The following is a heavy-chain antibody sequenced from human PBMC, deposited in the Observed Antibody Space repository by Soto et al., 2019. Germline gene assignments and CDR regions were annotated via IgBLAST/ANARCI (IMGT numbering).Heavy chain of an antibody. CDR3: ARWSYLDY. Sequence: PGGSLRLSCAASGFSFGSYALSWVRQAPGKGLEWVLTVRGSEGKTFYADSVKGRFSISRDTSQSALYLQMNSRRDDDTAMYYCARWSYLDYWGQGTRVTDSS. D-gene: IGHD3-3*01. J-gene: IGHJ4*02. CDR2: VRGSEGKT. CDR1: GFSFGSYA. V-gene: IGHV3-23*01.